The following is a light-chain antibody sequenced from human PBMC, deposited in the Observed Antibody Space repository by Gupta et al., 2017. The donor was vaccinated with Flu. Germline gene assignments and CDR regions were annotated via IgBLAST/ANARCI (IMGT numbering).Light chain of an antibody. Sequence: DIVMTQSPDSLAVSLGERATINCKSSQTILYSSNNKNYLAWYQQKPGQPPKLLIYWASTRESGVPDRFSGSGSGTDFTLTISSLQAEDVAVYYCQQDYGSPYSFGQGTXLEIK. CDR3: QQDYGSPYS. V-gene: IGKV4-1*01. CDR1: QTILYSSNNKNY. J-gene: IGKJ2*03. CDR2: WAS.